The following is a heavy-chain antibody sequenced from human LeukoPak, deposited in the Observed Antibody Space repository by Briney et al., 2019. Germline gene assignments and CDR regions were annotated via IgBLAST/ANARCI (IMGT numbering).Heavy chain of an antibody. CDR1: GFTFDDYG. CDR3: ARNEGIAAAGQSDY. CDR2: INWNGGST. V-gene: IGHV3-20*04. J-gene: IGHJ4*02. Sequence: GGSLRLSCAASGFTFDDYGMSWVRQAPGKGLEWVSGINWNGGSTGYADSVKGRFTISRDNAKNSLYLQMNSLRAEDTALYYCARNEGIAAAGQSDYWGQGTLVTASS. D-gene: IGHD6-13*01.